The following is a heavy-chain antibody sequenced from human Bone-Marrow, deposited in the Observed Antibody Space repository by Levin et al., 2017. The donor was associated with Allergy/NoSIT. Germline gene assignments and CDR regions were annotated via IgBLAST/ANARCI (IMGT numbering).Heavy chain of an antibody. V-gene: IGHV3-30*18. Sequence: GGSLRLSCAASGFTFSSYGMHWVRQAPGKGLEWVAVISYDGSNKYYADSVKGRFTISRDNSKNTLYLQMNSLRAEDTAVYYCAKDLRGRRTTGWFDPWGQGTLVTVSS. CDR1: GFTFSSYG. CDR3: AKDLRGRRTTGWFDP. J-gene: IGHJ5*02. D-gene: IGHD3-10*01. CDR2: ISYDGSNK.